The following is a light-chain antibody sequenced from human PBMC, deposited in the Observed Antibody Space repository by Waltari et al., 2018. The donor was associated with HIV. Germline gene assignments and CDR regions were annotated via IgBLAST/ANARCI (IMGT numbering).Light chain of an antibody. CDR1: QSISTW. Sequence: DIHLTQSPSSVSASVGDTVTITCRASQSISTWLAWYQQQPGKAPKRLIYAASTLQSGVPSRFSGRGSGTDFTLTITNLQPEDFATYDCQQANSFLTFGGGTKVEIK. V-gene: IGKV1D-12*01. CDR3: QQANSFLT. CDR2: AAS. J-gene: IGKJ4*01.